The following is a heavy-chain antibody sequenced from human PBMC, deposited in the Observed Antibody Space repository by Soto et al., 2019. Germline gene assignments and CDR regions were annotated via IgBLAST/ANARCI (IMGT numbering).Heavy chain of an antibody. CDR2: MNPNSGNT. V-gene: IGHV1-8*01. Sequence: ASVKVSCKASGYTFTSYDINWVRQATGQGLEWMGWMNPNSGNTGYAQKFQGRVTMTRNTSISTAYMELSSLRSEDTAVYYCARTKHGGYCSGGSCYKGAFDIWGQGTMVTVSS. D-gene: IGHD2-15*01. CDR1: GYTFTSYD. J-gene: IGHJ3*02. CDR3: ARTKHGGYCSGGSCYKGAFDI.